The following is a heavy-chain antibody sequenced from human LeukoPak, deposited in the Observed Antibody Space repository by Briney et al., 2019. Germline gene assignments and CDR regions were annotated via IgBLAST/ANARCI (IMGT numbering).Heavy chain of an antibody. Sequence: GGSLRLSCAASGFTFSSYAMHWVRQAPGKRLEWVAVISYDGSNKYYADSVKGRFTISRDNSKNTLYLQMNSLRAEDTAVYYCARDLSSSHTFDYWGQGTLVTVSS. CDR1: GFTFSSYA. J-gene: IGHJ4*02. CDR2: ISYDGSNK. V-gene: IGHV3-30*01. D-gene: IGHD6-6*01. CDR3: ARDLSSSHTFDY.